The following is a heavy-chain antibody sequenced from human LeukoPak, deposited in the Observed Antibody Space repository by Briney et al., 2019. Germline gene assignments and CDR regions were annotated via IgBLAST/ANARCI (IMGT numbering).Heavy chain of an antibody. D-gene: IGHD3-22*01. V-gene: IGHV4-34*01. CDR1: GGSFSGYY. Sequence: PSETLSLTCAVYGGSFSGYYWSWIRQPPGKGLEWIGGINHSGSTNYNPSLKSRVTISVDTSKDQFSPKLSSVTAADTAVYYCARAPGYYDSSGSAFDIWGQGTMVTVSS. CDR3: ARAPGYYDSSGSAFDI. J-gene: IGHJ3*02. CDR2: INHSGST.